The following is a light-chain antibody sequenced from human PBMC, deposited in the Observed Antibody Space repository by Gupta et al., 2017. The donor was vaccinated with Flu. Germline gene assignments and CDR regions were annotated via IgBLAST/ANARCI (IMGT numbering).Light chain of an antibody. Sequence: SSALTQPPSVSVSPGQTARTTCPGDALPKKYAYWYQQKSGQAPVLVIYEDSKRPSGFPERFSGSSSGTRATLTISGAQVEDEADYYCYSTDSSGNHRVFGGGTKLTVL. V-gene: IGLV3-10*01. J-gene: IGLJ3*02. CDR3: YSTDSSGNHRV. CDR2: EDS. CDR1: ALPKKY.